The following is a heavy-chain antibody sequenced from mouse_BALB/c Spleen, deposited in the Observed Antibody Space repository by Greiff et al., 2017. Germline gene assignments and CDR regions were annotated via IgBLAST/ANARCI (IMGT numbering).Heavy chain of an antibody. CDR1: GFTFSSYY. Sequence: EAKLVESGGGLVKLGGSLKLSCAASGFTFSSYYMSWVRQTPEKRLELVAAINSNGGSTYYPDTVKGRFTISRDNAKNTLYLQMSSLKSEDTALYYCARQRNYSIYWYFDVWGAGTTVTVSS. D-gene: IGHD2-1*01. V-gene: IGHV5-6-2*01. CDR2: INSNGGST. J-gene: IGHJ1*01. CDR3: ARQRNYSIYWYFDV.